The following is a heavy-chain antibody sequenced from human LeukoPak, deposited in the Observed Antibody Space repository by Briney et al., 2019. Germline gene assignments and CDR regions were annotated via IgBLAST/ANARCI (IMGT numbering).Heavy chain of an antibody. D-gene: IGHD3-10*01. J-gene: IGHJ6*02. Sequence: SETLSLTCAVYGGSFSGYYWSWIRQPPGKGLEWIGEINHSGSTNYNPSLKSRVTISVDTSKNRFSLKLSSVTAADTAVYYCARGGPVRGVIKRYYYYGMDVWGQGTTVTVSS. V-gene: IGHV4-34*01. CDR1: GGSFSGYY. CDR3: ARGGPVRGVIKRYYYYGMDV. CDR2: INHSGST.